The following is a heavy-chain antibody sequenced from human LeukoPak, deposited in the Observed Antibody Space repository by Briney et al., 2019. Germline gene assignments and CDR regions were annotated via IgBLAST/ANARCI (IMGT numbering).Heavy chain of an antibody. CDR2: INHSGST. V-gene: IGHV4-34*01. CDR1: GGSFSGYY. J-gene: IGHJ6*02. D-gene: IGHD2-2*01. Sequence: SETLSLTCAVYGGSFSGYYWSWIRQSPGKGLEWIGEINHSGSTNYNPSLKSRVTISVDTSKNQFSLKLSSVTAADTAVYYCVRGRIRSVPAAKYYYYYGMDVWGQGTTVTVSS. CDR3: VRGRIRSVPAAKYYYYYGMDV.